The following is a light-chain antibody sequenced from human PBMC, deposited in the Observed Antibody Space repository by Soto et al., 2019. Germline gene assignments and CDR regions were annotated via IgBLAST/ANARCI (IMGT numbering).Light chain of an antibody. CDR3: QQSYTTPYT. J-gene: IGKJ2*01. Sequence: DIQMTQSPSSLSASVGDRVTITCWASQSISIYLNWYQQKAGKAPNVLISGASSLQGGDPSRFSGSGSGTDFTLTISSLHLEDFGTYYCQQSYTTPYTFGQGTKLEIK. V-gene: IGKV1-39*01. CDR2: GAS. CDR1: QSISIY.